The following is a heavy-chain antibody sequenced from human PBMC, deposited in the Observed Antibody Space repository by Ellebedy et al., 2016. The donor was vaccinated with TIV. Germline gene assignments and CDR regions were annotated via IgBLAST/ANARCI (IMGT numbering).Heavy chain of an antibody. CDR2: IYYSGST. V-gene: IGHV4-31*03. J-gene: IGHJ6*02. Sequence: SETLSLXCTVSGGSISSGGYYWSWIRQHPGKGLEWIGYIYYSGSTYYNPSLKSRVTISVDTSKNQFSLKLSSVTAADTAVYYCARAPGYSSGWVQTYYYGMDVWGQGTTVTVSS. CDR1: GGSISSGGYY. D-gene: IGHD6-19*01. CDR3: ARAPGYSSGWVQTYYYGMDV.